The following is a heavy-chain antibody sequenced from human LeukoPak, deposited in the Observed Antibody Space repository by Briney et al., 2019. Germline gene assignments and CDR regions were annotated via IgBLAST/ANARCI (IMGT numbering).Heavy chain of an antibody. J-gene: IGHJ4*02. CDR1: GGSISSGDYY. D-gene: IGHD6-6*01. V-gene: IGHV4-30-4*08. CDR3: GRGAIAARLGGGVFDY. CDR2: IYYSGST. Sequence: SETLSLTCTVSGGSISSGDYYWSWIRQPPGKGLEWIGYIYYSGSTYYNPSLKSRVTISVDTSKNQFSLKLSSVTAADTAVYYCGRGAIAARLGGGVFDYWGQGTLVTVSS.